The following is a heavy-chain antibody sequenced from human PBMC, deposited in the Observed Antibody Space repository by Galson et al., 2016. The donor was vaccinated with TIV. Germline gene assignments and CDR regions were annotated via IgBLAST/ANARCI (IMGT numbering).Heavy chain of an antibody. CDR2: ISRTSDTI. D-gene: IGHD2-15*01. CDR1: GFTFDTYS. Sequence: SLRLSCAASGFTFDTYSMNWVRQAPGKGLQWVSYISRTSDTIYYADSVKGRFTISRDNAKGSLYLQMNSLIAEDTAMYYCARVDPLLDCSGGTCQYYYYGMDIWGQGTTVTVS. J-gene: IGHJ6*02. CDR3: ARVDPLLDCSGGTCQYYYYGMDI. V-gene: IGHV3-48*01.